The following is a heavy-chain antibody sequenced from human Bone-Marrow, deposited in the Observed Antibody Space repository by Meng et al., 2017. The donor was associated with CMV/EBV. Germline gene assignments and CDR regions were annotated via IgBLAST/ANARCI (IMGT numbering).Heavy chain of an antibody. J-gene: IGHJ4*02. CDR2: ISAYNGNT. Sequence: ASVKVSCKASGGTLSSNAISWVRQAPGQGLEWMGWISAYNGNTNYAQKLQGRVTMTTDTSTSTAYMELRSLRSDDTAVYYCARGLTYYDILTLDYWGQGTLVTVSS. CDR3: ARGLTYYDILTLDY. D-gene: IGHD3-9*01. CDR1: GGTLSSNA. V-gene: IGHV1-18*01.